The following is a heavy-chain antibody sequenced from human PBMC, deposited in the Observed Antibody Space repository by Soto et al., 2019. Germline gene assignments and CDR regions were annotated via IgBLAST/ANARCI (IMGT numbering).Heavy chain of an antibody. CDR2: INPNSGGT. J-gene: IGHJ4*02. V-gene: IGHV1-2*02. D-gene: IGHD1-1*01. Sequence: GASVKVSCKASGYTFSDYYIHWVRQAPGQGHEWMGWINPNSGGTKYAPKFQGGVTMTRDTSITTAYMELSRLRSGDTSVYYCAREPATAKPEGVDFWGQGTLITVCS. CDR3: AREPATAKPEGVDF. CDR1: GYTFSDYY.